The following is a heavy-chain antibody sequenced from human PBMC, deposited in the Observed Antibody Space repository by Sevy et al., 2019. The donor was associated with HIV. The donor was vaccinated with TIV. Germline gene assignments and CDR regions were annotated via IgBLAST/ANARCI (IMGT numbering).Heavy chain of an antibody. CDR2: IYYSGST. D-gene: IGHD3-22*01. V-gene: IGHV4-59*01. CDR1: GGSISSYY. J-gene: IGHJ3*02. CDR3: ARARRYDSSGYYQDAFDI. Sequence: SETLSLTCTVSGGSISSYYWSWIRQPPGKGLEWIGYIYYSGSTNYNPSLKSRVTISVDTSKNQFSLKLSSVTAADTAVYYCARARRYDSSGYYQDAFDIWGQGTMVTASS.